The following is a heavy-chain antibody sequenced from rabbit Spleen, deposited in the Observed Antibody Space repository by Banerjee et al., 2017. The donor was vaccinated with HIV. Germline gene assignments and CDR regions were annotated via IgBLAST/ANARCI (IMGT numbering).Heavy chain of an antibody. D-gene: IGHD1-1*01. J-gene: IGHJ6*01. V-gene: IGHV1S40*01. Sequence: QSLEESGGDLVKPGASLTLTCTASGVSFSFNSYMCWVRQAPGKGLEWIGYIDLLFGTTYYANWVNGRFTISSHNAQNTLYLQLHSLTAADTATYFCVRGASGSGYYSLWGPGTLVTVS. CDR1: GVSFSFNSY. CDR2: IDLLFGTT. CDR3: VRGASGSGYYSL.